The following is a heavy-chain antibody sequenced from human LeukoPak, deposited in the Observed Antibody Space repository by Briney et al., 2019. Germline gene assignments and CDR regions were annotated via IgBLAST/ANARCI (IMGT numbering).Heavy chain of an antibody. CDR3: AVGGSVGSAFDY. D-gene: IGHD3-16*01. V-gene: IGHV3-30*04. J-gene: IGHJ4*02. CDR1: GFTFSSYA. CDR2: ISYDGSNK. Sequence: GGSLRLSCAASGFTFSSYAMHWVRQAPCKGLEWVAVISYDGSNKYYADSVKGRFTISRDNSKNTLYLQMNSLRAEDTAVYYCAVGGSVGSAFDYWGQGTLVTVSS.